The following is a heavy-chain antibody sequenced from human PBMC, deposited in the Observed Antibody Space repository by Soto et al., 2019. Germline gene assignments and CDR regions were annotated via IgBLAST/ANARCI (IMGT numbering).Heavy chain of an antibody. CDR3: ARAGGLGAVAVDY. V-gene: IGHV4-30-2*01. D-gene: IGHD6-19*01. J-gene: IGHJ4*02. CDR2: IYHSGST. CDR1: GGSISSGGYS. Sequence: QLQLQESGSGLVKPSQTLSLTCAVSGGSISSGGYSWSWIRHPPRNGLEWIGYIYHSGSTYYNPSLKSRVTISVDSSKNQFSLKLSSVTAADTAVYYCARAGGLGAVAVDYWGQGTLVTVSS.